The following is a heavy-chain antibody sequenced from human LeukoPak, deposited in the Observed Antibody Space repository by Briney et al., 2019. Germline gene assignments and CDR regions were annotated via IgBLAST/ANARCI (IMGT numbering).Heavy chain of an antibody. CDR3: ATRYCTIPACRASSYHCMDN. D-gene: IGHD2-8*01. Sequence: GGSLRLSCAASGSTFSSYGMTWVRQPPGKGREWVANIKQDGSEAYYVDSVKGRFTVSRDNAKNSLYLQLNSLGAEDTAVYYCATRYCTIPACRASSYHCMDNWGKGTTVTVSS. CDR2: IKQDGSEA. J-gene: IGHJ6*03. CDR1: GSTFSSYG. V-gene: IGHV3-7*01.